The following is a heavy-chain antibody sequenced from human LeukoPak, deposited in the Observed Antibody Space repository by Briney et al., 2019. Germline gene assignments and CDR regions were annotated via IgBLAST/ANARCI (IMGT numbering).Heavy chain of an antibody. CDR3: ARGALSGEMATLQSPDFDY. CDR1: GFTFSNSW. D-gene: IGHD5-24*01. J-gene: IGHJ4*02. V-gene: IGHV3-30*03. CDR2: ISYDGSNK. Sequence: PGGSLRLSCAGSGFTFSNSWMTWVRQAPGKGLEWVAVISYDGSNKYYADSVKGRFTISRDNSKNTLYLQMNSLRAEDTAVYYCARGALSGEMATLQSPDFDYWGQGTLVTVSS.